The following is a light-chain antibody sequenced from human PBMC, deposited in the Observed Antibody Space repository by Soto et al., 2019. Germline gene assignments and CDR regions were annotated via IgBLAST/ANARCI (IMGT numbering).Light chain of an antibody. CDR1: STDVGGYNA. V-gene: IGLV2-14*01. J-gene: IGLJ2*01. CDR2: EVT. CDR3: SSYTTSTSFIL. Sequence: QSALSQPASVSGSPGQTITISCTGTSTDVGGYNAVSWYQHHPGKAPKLIIYEVTHRPSGVSDRFSASKSGNTASLTISGLQAEDEAYYYCSSYTTSTSFILFGGGTKLTVL.